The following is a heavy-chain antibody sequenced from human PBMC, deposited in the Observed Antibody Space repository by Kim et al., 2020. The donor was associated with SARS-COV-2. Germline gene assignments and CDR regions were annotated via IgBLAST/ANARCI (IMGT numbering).Heavy chain of an antibody. Sequence: GGSLRLSCAASGFTFDDYAMHWVRQAPGKGLEWVSGISWNSGSIGYADSVKGRFTISRDNAKNSLYLQMNSLRAEDTALYYCAKEELWLLGGFDYWGQGTLVTVSS. CDR1: GFTFDDYA. CDR2: ISWNSGSI. J-gene: IGHJ4*02. V-gene: IGHV3-9*01. D-gene: IGHD5-18*01. CDR3: AKEELWLLGGFDY.